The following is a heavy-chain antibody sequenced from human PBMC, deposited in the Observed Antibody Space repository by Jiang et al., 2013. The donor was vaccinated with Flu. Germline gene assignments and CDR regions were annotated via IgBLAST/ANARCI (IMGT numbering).Heavy chain of an antibody. V-gene: IGHV3-48*03. J-gene: IGHJ6*04. CDR2: ISSSGSTI. CDR3: AKDHVVVTGIYYNYHGMDV. D-gene: IGHD6-19*01. Sequence: VQLLESGGDLVQPGGSLRLSCAAAGFTFSSNEMNWVRQAPGKGLEWVSYISSSGSTIYYADSVEGRFTISRDNAKNSLYLQMNSLRAEDTAIYFCAKDHVVVTGIYYNYHGMDVWGKGTTVTVSS. CDR1: GFTFSSNE.